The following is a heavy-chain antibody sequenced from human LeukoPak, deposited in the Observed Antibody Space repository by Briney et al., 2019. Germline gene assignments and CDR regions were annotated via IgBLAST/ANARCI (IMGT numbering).Heavy chain of an antibody. CDR1: GFTFSSYW. V-gene: IGHV3-7*01. Sequence: PGGSLRLSCAASGFTFSSYWMNWARQAPGKGLEWVASINHNGNVNYYVDSVKGRFTISRDNAKNSLYLQMNSLRAEDTAVYYCARDLSGEGYWGQGTLVTVSS. J-gene: IGHJ4*02. D-gene: IGHD7-27*01. CDR2: INHNGNVN. CDR3: ARDLSGEGY.